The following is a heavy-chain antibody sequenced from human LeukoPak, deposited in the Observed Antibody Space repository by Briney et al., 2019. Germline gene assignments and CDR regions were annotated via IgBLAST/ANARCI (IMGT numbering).Heavy chain of an antibody. D-gene: IGHD3-10*01. CDR3: ARETPLYYGSGSYYGMDV. J-gene: IGHJ6*02. CDR1: GYSFTSYW. CDR2: IDPSDSYT. Sequence: GESLRISCQGSGYSFTSYWISWVRQMPGKGLEWMGRIDPSDSYTNYSPSFQGHVTISADKSISTAYLQWSSLKASDTAMYYCARETPLYYGSGSYYGMDVWGQGTTVTVSS. V-gene: IGHV5-10-1*01.